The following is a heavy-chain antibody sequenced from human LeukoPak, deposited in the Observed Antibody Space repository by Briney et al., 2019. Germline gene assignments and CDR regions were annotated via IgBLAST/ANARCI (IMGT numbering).Heavy chain of an antibody. CDR2: ISYSGDT. V-gene: IGHV4-30-4*01. CDR3: ASTSKYIGSGRDDSFDI. D-gene: IGHD3-10*01. Sequence: SETLSLTCTVSGGSISTGGYYWSWIRQPPGKGLEWVGYISYSGDTYYNPSLKSRVSISADTSKSQFSLKMSSVTAADTAVYYCASTSKYIGSGRDDSFDIWGQGTMVTVSS. CDR1: GGSISTGGYY. J-gene: IGHJ3*02.